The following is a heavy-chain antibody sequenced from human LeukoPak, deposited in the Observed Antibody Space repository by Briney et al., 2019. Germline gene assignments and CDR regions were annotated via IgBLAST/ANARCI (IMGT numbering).Heavy chain of an antibody. CDR3: ARAGWAAAGYNWFDP. CDR2: INHSGST. D-gene: IGHD6-13*01. CDR1: GGSFSGYY. Sequence: PSETLSLTCAVYGGSFSGYYWSWIRQPPGKGLEWIGEINHSGSTNYNPSLKSRVTISVDTSKNQFSLKLSSVTAADTAVYYCARAGWAAAGYNWFDPWGQGTLVTVSS. V-gene: IGHV4-34*01. J-gene: IGHJ5*02.